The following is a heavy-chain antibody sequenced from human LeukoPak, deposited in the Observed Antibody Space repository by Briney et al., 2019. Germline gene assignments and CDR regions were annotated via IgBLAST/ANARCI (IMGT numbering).Heavy chain of an antibody. CDR1: GGSISSSSYY. J-gene: IGHJ4*02. D-gene: IGHD4-17*01. CDR3: AINHDYGDYFFDY. V-gene: IGHV4-39*07. Sequence: SETLSLTCTVSGGSISSSSYYWGWIRQPPGKGLEWIGSIYYSGSTYYNPSLKSRVTISVDTSKNQFSLKLSSVTAADTAVYYCAINHDYGDYFFDYWGQGTLVTVSP. CDR2: IYYSGST.